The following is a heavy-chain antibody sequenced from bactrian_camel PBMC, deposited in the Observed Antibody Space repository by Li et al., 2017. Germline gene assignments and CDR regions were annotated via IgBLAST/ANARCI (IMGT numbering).Heavy chain of an antibody. V-gene: IGHV3S31*01. CDR1: GFAFSSVA. CDR3: VRVQYGFAYDY. J-gene: IGHJ4*01. D-gene: IGHD3*01. Sequence: DVQLVESGGDSVQPGGSLRLSCANSGFAFSSVAMHWVRRRPGKGLEWVAGIPASGSNTFYGDSVKGRFTISRDNAKNTLYLQCNSLKTEDTAMYYCVRVQYGFAYDYWGQGTQVTVS. CDR2: IPASGSNT.